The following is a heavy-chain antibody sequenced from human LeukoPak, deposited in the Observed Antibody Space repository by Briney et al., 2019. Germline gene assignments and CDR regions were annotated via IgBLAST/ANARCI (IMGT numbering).Heavy chain of an antibody. Sequence: GESLQISCKGSGYSFTNYWINWVRQTPGKGLEWMGRIDPSDSYTSNSPSFQGHVTISADKSISTAYLQWSSLKASDTAMYYRARQGGSSGYYYEDYWGQGTLVTVSS. CDR3: ARQGGSSGYYYEDY. CDR2: IDPSDSYT. CDR1: GYSFTNYW. V-gene: IGHV5-10-1*01. J-gene: IGHJ4*02. D-gene: IGHD3-22*01.